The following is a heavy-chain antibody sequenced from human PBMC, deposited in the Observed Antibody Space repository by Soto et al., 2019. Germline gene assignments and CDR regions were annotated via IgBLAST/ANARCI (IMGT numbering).Heavy chain of an antibody. CDR3: VGDYSFDY. CDR2: ISTTGATI. V-gene: IGHV3-48*03. CDR1: GFTFTSLE. D-gene: IGHD2-21*02. J-gene: IGHJ4*02. Sequence: GGSLRLSCAASGFTFTSLEVNWVRQAPGKGLEWVSHISTTGATIYYADSVRGRFTISRDNAKNSVYLQMNNLRAEDTAIYYCVGDYSFDYGGQGTLVTVS.